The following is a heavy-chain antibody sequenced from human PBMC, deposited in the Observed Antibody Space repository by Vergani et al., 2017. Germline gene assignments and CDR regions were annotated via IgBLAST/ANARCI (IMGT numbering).Heavy chain of an antibody. V-gene: IGHV3-23*04. J-gene: IGHJ3*02. CDR2: ISGSGGST. CDR1: GFTVSSNY. CDR3: AKAPTVIVLLLAFDI. Sequence: VQLVESGGGLVKPGGSLRLSCAASGFTVSSNYMSWVRQAPGKGLEWVSAISGSGGSTYYADSVKGRFTISRDNSKNTLYLQMNSLRAEDTAVYYCAKAPTVIVLLLAFDIWGQGTMVTVSS. D-gene: IGHD4-17*01.